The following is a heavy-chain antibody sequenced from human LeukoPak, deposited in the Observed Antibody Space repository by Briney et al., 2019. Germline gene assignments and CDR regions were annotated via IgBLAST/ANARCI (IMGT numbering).Heavy chain of an antibody. CDR1: GFALSNYW. V-gene: IGHV3-74*01. J-gene: IGHJ6*03. D-gene: IGHD6-13*01. CDR2: INTHGSST. CDR3: LAGYYYYYMDV. Sequence: GGSLRLSCAASGFALSNYWLHWVRQAPGKGLEWAARINTHGSSTNYADSVKGRFTISRDNAKNTLYLQMTSLSAEDTAVYYALAGYYYYYMDVWGKGTTVTVSS.